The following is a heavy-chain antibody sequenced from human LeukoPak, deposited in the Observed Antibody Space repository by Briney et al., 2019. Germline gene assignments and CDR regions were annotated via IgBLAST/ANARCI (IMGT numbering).Heavy chain of an antibody. J-gene: IGHJ4*02. CDR3: ARSILSYSSSWYYDF. V-gene: IGHV4-59*01. Sequence: PSETLSLTCTVSGGSISSYYWSWIRQPPGKGLEWIAYISYDGRTNYNPSLKSRVTVSVDTSRNQFSLKVNSLTAADAAVYYCARSILSYSSSWYYDFWGPGTLVSVSS. D-gene: IGHD6-13*01. CDR2: ISYDGRT. CDR1: GGSISSYY.